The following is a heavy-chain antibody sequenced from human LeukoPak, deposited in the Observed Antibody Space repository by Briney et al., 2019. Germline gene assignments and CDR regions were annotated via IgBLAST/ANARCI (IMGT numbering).Heavy chain of an antibody. CDR2: INSDSGST. CDR3: ARNFDMKGFDP. V-gene: IGHV1-2*02. Sequence: ASVKVSRKASGYTFTGYYMNWVRQAPGQGLEWMGWINSDSGSTKYAQKFQGRVTMTRDTSITTVYMDLTRLTSDDTAVYYCARNFDMKGFDPWGQGTLVTVSS. D-gene: IGHD3-9*01. CDR1: GYTFTGYY. J-gene: IGHJ5*02.